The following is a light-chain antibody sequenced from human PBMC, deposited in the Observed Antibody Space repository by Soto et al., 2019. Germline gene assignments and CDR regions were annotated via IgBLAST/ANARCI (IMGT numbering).Light chain of an antibody. CDR2: EVS. V-gene: IGLV2-14*01. Sequence: QSVLTQPASVSGSPGQSFTISCTGTSSDVGGYNYVSWYQQHPGKAPKLMIYEVSNRPSGVSNRFSGSKSGNTASLTISGLQAEDEADYYCSSYTSSSTWVFGGGTKVTVL. CDR3: SSYTSSSTWV. CDR1: SSDVGGYNY. J-gene: IGLJ3*02.